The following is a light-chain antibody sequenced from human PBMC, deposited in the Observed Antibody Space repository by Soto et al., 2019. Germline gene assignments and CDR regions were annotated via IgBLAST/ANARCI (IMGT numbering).Light chain of an antibody. CDR1: HSISSR. J-gene: IGKJ1*01. CDR2: EAS. CDR3: QQNNSYSWT. V-gene: IGKV1-5*03. Sequence: PMNQSPSTLSAPVEDRITITCRASHSISSRLAWNQQKPGKAPKLLVYEASTFGSGVPSRFSGSGSGTAFTLTISRLQPDDSATYHCQQNNSYSWTFGQGTKVEIK.